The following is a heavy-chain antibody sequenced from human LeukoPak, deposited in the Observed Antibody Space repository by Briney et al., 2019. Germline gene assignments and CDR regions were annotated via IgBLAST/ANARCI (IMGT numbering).Heavy chain of an antibody. V-gene: IGHV3-49*03. CDR1: GFTFGDCL. D-gene: IGHD6-19*01. Sequence: SGGSLRLSCTASGFTFGDCLMSWFRQAPGKELEWIGFISGGTTEYAASVKGRFTISRDNSTSIAYLQMNSLTTEDTAVYYCSRGSGWLSVYWGQGTLVTVSS. CDR2: ISGGTT. CDR3: SRGSGWLSVY. J-gene: IGHJ4*02.